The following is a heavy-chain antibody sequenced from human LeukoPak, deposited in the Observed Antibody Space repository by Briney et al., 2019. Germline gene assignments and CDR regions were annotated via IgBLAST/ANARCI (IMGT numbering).Heavy chain of an antibody. CDR1: GSTFSSFR. CDR2: ISRSSSYI. Sequence: GGSLGLSWPPSGSTFSSFRMTWVRQAPGRGRGWVSSISRSSSYIYYAGSVKGRFTISRDNAKNSLYLQMNSLRAEDTAVYYCARDLIVGGTAILGYWGQGTLVTVSS. V-gene: IGHV3-21*01. J-gene: IGHJ4*02. D-gene: IGHD1-26*01. CDR3: ARDLIVGGTAILGY.